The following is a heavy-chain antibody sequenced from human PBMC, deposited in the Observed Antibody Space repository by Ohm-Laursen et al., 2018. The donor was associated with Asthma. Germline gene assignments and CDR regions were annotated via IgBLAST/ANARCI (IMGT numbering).Heavy chain of an antibody. CDR1: GGSISSGGYY. V-gene: IGHV4-61*08. Sequence: SETLSLTCTVSGGSISSGGYYWSWIRQHPGKGLEWIGYIYYSGSTNYNPSLKSRVTISVDTSKNQFSLKLSSVTAADTAVYYCARAGIVATIDYFDYWGQGTLVTVSS. D-gene: IGHD5-12*01. J-gene: IGHJ4*02. CDR2: IYYSGST. CDR3: ARAGIVATIDYFDY.